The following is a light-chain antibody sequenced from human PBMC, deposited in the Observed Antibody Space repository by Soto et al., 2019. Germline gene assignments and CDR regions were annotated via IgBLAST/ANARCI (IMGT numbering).Light chain of an antibody. CDR3: CSFAGSNTLV. V-gene: IGLV2-8*01. Sequence: QSALTQPPSASGSPGQSVTISCTGTSSDVGGYNSVSWYQQHPGKDPNLLVYEVSKRPSGVPDRFSGSKSGNTASLTVSGLQAEDEADYYCCSFAGSNTLVFGGGTKLTVL. CDR1: SSDVGGYNS. J-gene: IGLJ2*01. CDR2: EVS.